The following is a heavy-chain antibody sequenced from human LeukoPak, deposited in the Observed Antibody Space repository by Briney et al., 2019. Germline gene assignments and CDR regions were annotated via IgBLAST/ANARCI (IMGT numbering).Heavy chain of an antibody. CDR2: ISPSGTNT. D-gene: IGHD6-13*01. V-gene: IGHV3-23*01. J-gene: IGHJ4*02. Sequence: GGSLRLSCAASGFRFRSEVMTWVRQAPGRGLEWVSTISPSGTNTYYADSVKGRFTISRDDSKSTLYLQMNSLRTEDTAVYYCTKNLRTVAGQFYFDYWGQGTLVTVSS. CDR1: GFRFRSEV. CDR3: TKNLRTVAGQFYFDY.